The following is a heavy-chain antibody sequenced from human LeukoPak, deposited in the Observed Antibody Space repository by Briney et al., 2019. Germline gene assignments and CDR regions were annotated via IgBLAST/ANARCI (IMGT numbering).Heavy chain of an antibody. CDR1: GFTFGSYG. J-gene: IGHJ4*02. CDR3: ARDLGSLNYYDSSGYYDY. V-gene: IGHV3-33*01. CDR2: IWYDGSNK. D-gene: IGHD3-22*01. Sequence: GGSLRLSCAASGFTFGSYGMHWVRQAPGKGLEWVAVIWYDGSNKYYADSVKGRFTISRDNSKNTLYLQMNSLRAEDTAVYYCARDLGSLNYYDSSGYYDYWGQGTLVTVSS.